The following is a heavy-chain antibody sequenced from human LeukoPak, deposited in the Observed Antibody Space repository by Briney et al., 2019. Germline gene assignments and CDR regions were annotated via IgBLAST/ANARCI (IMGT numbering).Heavy chain of an antibody. CDR3: ARRSREWLDCPFDY. CDR2: ISGSSSTV. J-gene: IGHJ4*02. V-gene: IGHV3-48*04. CDR1: GFTFSSYN. Sequence: GGSLRLSCAASGFTFSSYNMNWVRQAPGKGLEWVSYISGSSSTVYYADSVKGRFTISRDNAKNSLYLQMTSLRAEDTAVYYCARRSREWLDCPFDYWGQGPLVTVSS. D-gene: IGHD2-21*01.